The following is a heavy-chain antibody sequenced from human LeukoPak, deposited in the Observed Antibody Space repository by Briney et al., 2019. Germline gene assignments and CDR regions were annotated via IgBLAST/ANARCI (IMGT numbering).Heavy chain of an antibody. CDR3: ASFSEYSSSRGLNWFDP. J-gene: IGHJ5*02. V-gene: IGHV1-46*03. D-gene: IGHD6-13*01. Sequence: ASVKVSCKASGYTFTSYYMHWVRQAPGQGLEWMGIINPSGGSTSYAQKFQGRVTMTRDTSTSTVYMELSRLRSDDTAVYYCASFSEYSSSRGLNWFDPWGQGTLVTVSS. CDR1: GYTFTSYY. CDR2: INPSGGST.